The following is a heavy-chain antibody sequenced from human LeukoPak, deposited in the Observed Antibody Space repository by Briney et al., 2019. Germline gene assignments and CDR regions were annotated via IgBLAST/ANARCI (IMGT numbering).Heavy chain of an antibody. J-gene: IGHJ5*02. CDR3: AKEAAYSSSWHDNWFDP. CDR1: VFTFSSYA. Sequence: VGSLRLSCAASVFTFSSYAMSSVREAPGKGVECGSGICGSGGSTYSADSVKGGFTISWYSSRNTLYWQMNSLRAEATAVYYCAKEAAYSSSWHDNWFDPWGKGTLVTVSS. CDR2: ICGSGGST. V-gene: IGHV3-23*01. D-gene: IGHD6-13*01.